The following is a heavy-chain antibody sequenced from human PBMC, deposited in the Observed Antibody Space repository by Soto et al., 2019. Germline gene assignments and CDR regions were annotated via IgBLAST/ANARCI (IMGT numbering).Heavy chain of an antibody. V-gene: IGHV4-4*07. CDR2: IDTSGST. CDR3: ARGGQDFWSGPFDY. D-gene: IGHD3-3*01. Sequence: PSETLSLTCTLSGGSISNYYCNWIRQTAGKGLEWIGRIDTSGSTNYNPSLKSRVTMSVDTAKQEFSLKLSSVTAADTALYYCARGGQDFWSGPFDYWGRGALVTVSS. CDR1: GGSISNYY. J-gene: IGHJ4*02.